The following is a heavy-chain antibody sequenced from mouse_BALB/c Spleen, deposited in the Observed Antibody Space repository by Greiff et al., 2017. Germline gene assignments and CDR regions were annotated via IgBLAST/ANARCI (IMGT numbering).Heavy chain of an antibody. CDR1: GYSFTGYY. J-gene: IGHJ2*01. V-gene: IGHV1S34*01. CDR2: ISCYNGAT. Sequence: LVKTGASVKISCKASGYSFTGYYMHWVKQSHGKSLEWIGYISCYNGATSYNQKFKDKATLTADKSSSTAYMQLSSLTSEDSAVYYCASFDYWGQGTTLTVSS. CDR3: ASFDY.